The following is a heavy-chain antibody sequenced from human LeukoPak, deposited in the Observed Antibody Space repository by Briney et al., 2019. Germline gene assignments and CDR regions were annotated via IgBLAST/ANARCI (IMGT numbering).Heavy chain of an antibody. J-gene: IGHJ6*02. D-gene: IGHD3-3*01. Sequence: ETLSLTCAVSGVSISSYYWNWIRQPPGKGLEWIGYIYYSGNTNYNPSLKSRVTMSVDTSRNQFSLKLSSVTAADTAVYYCARGITVRDFWSGYYTKTRITHYYGMDVWGQGTTVTVSS. CDR1: GVSISSYY. CDR2: IYYSGNT. CDR3: ARGITVRDFWSGYYTKTRITHYYGMDV. V-gene: IGHV4-59*12.